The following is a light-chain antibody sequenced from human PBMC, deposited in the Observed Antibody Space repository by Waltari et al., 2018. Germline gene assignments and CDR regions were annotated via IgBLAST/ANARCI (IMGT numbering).Light chain of an antibody. CDR1: SLRTSY. Sequence: SSELTQDPAVSVALGQTVRITCQGASLRTSYASWYQQKSGQAPLLVLFGNNKRPSGIPDRFSGYNSESTTSLTITGAQAEDEADYYCSSRDSSASHVLFAGGTKVTVL. J-gene: IGLJ2*01. CDR3: SSRDSSASHVL. V-gene: IGLV3-19*01. CDR2: GNN.